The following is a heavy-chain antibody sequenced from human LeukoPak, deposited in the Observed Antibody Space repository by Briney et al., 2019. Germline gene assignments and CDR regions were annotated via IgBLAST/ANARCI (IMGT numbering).Heavy chain of an antibody. CDR1: GLTFSSYA. CDR2: IYSGGST. V-gene: IGHV3-53*04. J-gene: IGHJ4*02. CDR3: ARAGNYDILSLDY. Sequence: GGSLRLSCAASGLTFSSYAMNWVRQAPGKGLEWVSVIYSGGSTYYADSVKGRFTISRHNSKNTLYLQMNSLRAEDTAVYYCARAGNYDILSLDYWGQGTLVTVSS. D-gene: IGHD3-9*01.